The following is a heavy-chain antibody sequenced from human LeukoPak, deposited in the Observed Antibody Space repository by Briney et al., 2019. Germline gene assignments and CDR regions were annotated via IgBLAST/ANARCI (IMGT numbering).Heavy chain of an antibody. CDR2: IWYDGSKQ. Sequence: PGGSLRLSCVASGFTFNKNGMHWFRQAPGKGLEWVAVIWYDGSKQYYADSVRGRFTITRDNSKNTLYLQMNNLRAEDTAVYYCARYYSGYDWDYWGQGTLVTVSS. V-gene: IGHV3-33*01. J-gene: IGHJ4*02. D-gene: IGHD5-12*01. CDR3: ARYYSGYDWDY. CDR1: GFTFNKNG.